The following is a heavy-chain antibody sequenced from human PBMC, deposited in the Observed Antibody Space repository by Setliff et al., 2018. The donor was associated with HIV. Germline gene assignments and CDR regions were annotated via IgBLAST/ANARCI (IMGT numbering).Heavy chain of an antibody. CDR2: IYHSGST. CDR1: DGSISSHY. J-gene: IGHJ5*02. CDR3: ARDPGGLYCRSASCQGGWFDP. D-gene: IGHD2-2*01. Sequence: PSETLSLTFTVSDGSISSHYWSWIRQPPGKGLEWIGTIYHSGSTKHNPSLKSRVSISVDRSKNQFPLNLSSVTAADTAVYYCARDPGGLYCRSASCQGGWFDPWGQGTLVTVSS. V-gene: IGHV4-59*11.